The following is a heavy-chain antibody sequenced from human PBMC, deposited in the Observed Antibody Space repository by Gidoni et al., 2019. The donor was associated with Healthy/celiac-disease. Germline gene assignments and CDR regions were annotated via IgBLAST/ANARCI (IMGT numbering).Heavy chain of an antibody. CDR3: ARDRRFLNWFDP. CDR1: LGSISSCGYY. Sequence: QVQLQESGPGLVKPSQTLSLTCTVSLGSISSCGYYLSWNRQHPGKGLEGIGYIYYSGSTYHNPALKSRVTISGDTSKNQFSLKLSSVTAADTAVYYCARDRRFLNWFDPWGQGTLVTVSS. J-gene: IGHJ5*02. CDR2: IYYSGST. D-gene: IGHD3-3*01. V-gene: IGHV4-31*03.